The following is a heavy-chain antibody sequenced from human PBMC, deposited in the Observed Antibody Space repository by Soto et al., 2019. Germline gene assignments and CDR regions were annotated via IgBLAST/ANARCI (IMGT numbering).Heavy chain of an antibody. Sequence: ASVKVSCKASGYTFTVYHMYWVRQAPGQGLEWMGWINPNNGGTSYSQKFQDRVTLTRDTSISTAYIELTRLTSDDTAVYYCARGGDYYYGMDVWGQGTTVTVSS. D-gene: IGHD3-16*01. J-gene: IGHJ6*02. CDR3: ARGGDYYYGMDV. V-gene: IGHV1-2*02. CDR2: INPNNGGT. CDR1: GYTFTVYH.